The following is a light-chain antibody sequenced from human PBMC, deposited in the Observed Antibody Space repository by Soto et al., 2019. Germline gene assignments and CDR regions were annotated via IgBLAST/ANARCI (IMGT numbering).Light chain of an antibody. J-gene: IGKJ2*01. CDR3: QQSYSSPQMYT. CDR2: AAS. V-gene: IGKV1-39*01. CDR1: QSISNS. Sequence: DIQMTQSPSSLSASVGDRVTITCRASQSISNSLNWYQQKPGKAPDLLIYAASNLQSGVPSRFTGSGAATDFTLTISSLQPEDFTTYYCQQSYSSPQMYTFGQGTKLEIK.